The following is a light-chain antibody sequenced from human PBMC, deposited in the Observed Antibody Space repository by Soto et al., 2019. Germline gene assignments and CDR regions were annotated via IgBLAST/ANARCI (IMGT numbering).Light chain of an antibody. Sequence: SYELTQPPSVSVAPGQTARITCGGNNIGSKSVHWYQQKPGQAPVLVVYGDSDRPSGIPERFSGSNSGNTATLTISRVEAGDEVDYYCQVWDSSSDLFYVFGTGTKATVL. CDR3: QVWDSSSDLFYV. V-gene: IGLV3-21*02. CDR2: GDS. J-gene: IGLJ1*01. CDR1: NIGSKS.